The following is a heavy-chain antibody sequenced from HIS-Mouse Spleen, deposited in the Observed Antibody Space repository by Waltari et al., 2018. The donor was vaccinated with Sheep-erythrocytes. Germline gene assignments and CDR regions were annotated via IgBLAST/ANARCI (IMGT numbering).Heavy chain of an antibody. CDR1: GYSFTSYW. CDR2: IYPGDSHT. Sequence: EVQLVQSGAEVKKPGESLKISCKGSGYSFTSYWIGWVRQMPGKGLEWMGIIYPGDSHTRYSPSFQGQVTISADKSISTAYLQWSSLKASDTAMYYCARGPVLRFLEWLPTDAFDIWGQGTMVTVSS. D-gene: IGHD3-3*01. V-gene: IGHV5-51*03. CDR3: ARGPVLRFLEWLPTDAFDI. J-gene: IGHJ3*02.